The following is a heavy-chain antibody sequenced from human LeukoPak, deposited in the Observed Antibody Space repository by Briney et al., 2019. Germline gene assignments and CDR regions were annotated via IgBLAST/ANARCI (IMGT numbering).Heavy chain of an antibody. V-gene: IGHV3-64D*09. CDR2: ISSNGGST. CDR3: VKGYCSSTSCYAFDY. Sequence: GGALRLSCSASGFIFSSYAMHWVRQAPGKGLEYVSGISSNGGSTYYADSVKGRFTISRDNSKNTLYLQMSSLRGEDTAVYYCVKGYCSSTSCYAFDYWGQGTLVTVSS. D-gene: IGHD2-2*01. J-gene: IGHJ4*02. CDR1: GFIFSSYA.